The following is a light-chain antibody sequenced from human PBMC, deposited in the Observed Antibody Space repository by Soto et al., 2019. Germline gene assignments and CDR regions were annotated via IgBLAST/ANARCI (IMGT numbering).Light chain of an antibody. Sequence: DIQMTQSPSSLSASVGDRVTITCRASQGIRNDLAWYHQKPGKAPKRLIYAASSLQSGVPSRFSGSGSGTEFTLTISSLQPEDFATYYCLQHNSYPRTFGQGTKVEIK. CDR3: LQHNSYPRT. J-gene: IGKJ1*01. V-gene: IGKV1-17*01. CDR1: QGIRND. CDR2: AAS.